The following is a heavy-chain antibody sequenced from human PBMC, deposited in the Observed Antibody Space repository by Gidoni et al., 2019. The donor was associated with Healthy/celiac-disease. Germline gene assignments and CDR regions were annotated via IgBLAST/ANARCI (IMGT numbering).Heavy chain of an antibody. D-gene: IGHD6-13*01. Sequence: QAQLVQSGAEVKKPGASVKVSCKASVYTFTSYGISWVRQATGQGLEWMGWISAYHGNTNYAQKLQGRVTMTTDTSTSTAYMELRSLRSDDTAVYYCARDSNLYSSSSFDPWGQGTLVTVSS. V-gene: IGHV1-18*01. CDR2: ISAYHGNT. CDR3: ARDSNLYSSSSFDP. J-gene: IGHJ5*02. CDR1: VYTFTSYG.